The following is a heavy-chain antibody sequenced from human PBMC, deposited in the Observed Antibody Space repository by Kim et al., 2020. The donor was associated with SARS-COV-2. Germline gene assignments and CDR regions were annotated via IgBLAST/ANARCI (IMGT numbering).Heavy chain of an antibody. CDR1: GFTFSSYG. CDR3: AKDPASRLFMVVEPGFDF. Sequence: GGSLRLSCAASGFTFSSYGMHWVRQAPGKGLEWVAVISYDGSNKYYADSVKGRFTISRDNSKNTLYLQMNSLRAEDTAVYYCAKDPASRLFMVVEPGFDFWGQGTLVTVSP. CDR2: ISYDGSNK. D-gene: IGHD2-2*01. V-gene: IGHV3-30*18. J-gene: IGHJ4*02.